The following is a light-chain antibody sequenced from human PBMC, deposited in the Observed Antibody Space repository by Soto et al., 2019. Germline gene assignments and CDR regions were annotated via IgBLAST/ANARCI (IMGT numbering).Light chain of an antibody. Sequence: DIQMTQSPSTLSASVGDRVTITCRASQSISSWLAWYQQKPGKAPKLLIYKASTLQSGVPSRFSGSGSGTEFTLAISRLPDDDSATYYCQQYNDHWTFGQGTKVEIK. CDR1: QSISSW. J-gene: IGKJ1*01. V-gene: IGKV1-5*03. CDR3: QQYNDHWT. CDR2: KAS.